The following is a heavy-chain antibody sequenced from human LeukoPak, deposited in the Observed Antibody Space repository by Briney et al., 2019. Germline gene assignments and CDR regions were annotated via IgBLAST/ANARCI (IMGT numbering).Heavy chain of an antibody. CDR3: ARGPRLVRGVIPRPKNNWFDP. CDR2: IYDSGST. V-gene: IGHV4-39*01. CDR1: GGSIRSSYYY. D-gene: IGHD3-10*01. J-gene: IGHJ5*02. Sequence: SETLSLTCTVSGGSIRSSYYYWGWIRQPPGKGLEWIGSIYDSGSTYYNPSLKSRVTISVDTSKNQFSLKLNSVTAAGTAVYYCARGPRLVRGVIPRPKNNWFDPWGQGTLVTVSS.